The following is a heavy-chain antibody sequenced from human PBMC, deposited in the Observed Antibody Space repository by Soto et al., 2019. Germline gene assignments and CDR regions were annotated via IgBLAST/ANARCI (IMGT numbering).Heavy chain of an antibody. V-gene: IGHV3-33*01. CDR3: ARDYYGSGSYYPNFDY. D-gene: IGHD3-10*01. J-gene: IGHJ4*02. Sequence: GGSLRLSCAASGFTFSSYGMHWVRQAPGKGLEWVAVIWSDGSNKYYADSVKGRFTISRDNSKNTLYLQMNSLRAEDTAVYYCARDYYGSGSYYPNFDYWGQGTLVTVSS. CDR1: GFTFSSYG. CDR2: IWSDGSNK.